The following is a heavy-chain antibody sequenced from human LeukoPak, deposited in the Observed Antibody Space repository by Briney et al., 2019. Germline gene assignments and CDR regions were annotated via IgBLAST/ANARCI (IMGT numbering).Heavy chain of an antibody. CDR1: GDSISRSSDY. CDR3: AREDAEQMDNSFDI. V-gene: IGHV4-39*07. D-gene: IGHD5-24*01. J-gene: IGHJ3*02. Sequence: WETLSLTRTVSGDSISRSSDYWGWVRQPPGTGPEWIGSVYYIGSTFYNPSLKSRFTISIDTSKNQFSLKLRSVTAADTAVYYCAREDAEQMDNSFDIWGQGTMVTVSS. CDR2: VYYIGST.